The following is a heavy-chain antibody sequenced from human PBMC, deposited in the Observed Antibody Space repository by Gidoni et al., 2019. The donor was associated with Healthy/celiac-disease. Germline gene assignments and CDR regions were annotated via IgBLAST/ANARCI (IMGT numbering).Heavy chain of an antibody. CDR2: IYYSGST. CDR3: ARSYSSSSYYYYGMDV. V-gene: IGHV4-59*01. Sequence: QVQLQESGPGLVKTSETLSFTCTVSGGSISSYYWSWIRQPPGKGLEWIGYIYYSGSTNYNPYLKSRVTISVDTSKNQFSLKLSSVTAADTAVYYCARSYSSSSYYYYGMDVWGQGTTVTVSS. J-gene: IGHJ6*02. CDR1: GGSISSYY. D-gene: IGHD6-6*01.